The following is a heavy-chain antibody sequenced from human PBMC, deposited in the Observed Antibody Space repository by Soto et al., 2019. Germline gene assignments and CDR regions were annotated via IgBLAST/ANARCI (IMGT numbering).Heavy chain of an antibody. V-gene: IGHV4-59*01. Sequence: QVQLQESGPGLVKPSETLSLTCTVSGGSISSYYWSWIRQPPGKGLEWIGYIYYSGSTNYNPSLXGXVXIXXDTSKNQFSLKLSSVTAADTAVYYCARDYGGSFDYWGQGTLVTVSS. D-gene: IGHD2-15*01. J-gene: IGHJ4*02. CDR3: ARDYGGSFDY. CDR1: GGSISSYY. CDR2: IYYSGST.